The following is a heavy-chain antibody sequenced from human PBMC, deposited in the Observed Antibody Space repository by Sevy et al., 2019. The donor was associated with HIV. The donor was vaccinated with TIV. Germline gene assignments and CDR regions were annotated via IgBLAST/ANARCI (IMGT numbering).Heavy chain of an antibody. Sequence: GGSLRLSCAASGFTFSAFGMHWVRQAPGKGLEWVAVIWFDGSNTYYSDSVKGRFTISRDIAKNTLYLQMNSLRAEDTAVYYCARDLEFYDYGGYEPAFMPDFWGHGTLVTVSS. CDR3: ARDLEFYDYGGYEPAFMPDF. D-gene: IGHD4-17*01. CDR1: GFTFSAFG. CDR2: IWFDGSNT. J-gene: IGHJ4*01. V-gene: IGHV3-33*01.